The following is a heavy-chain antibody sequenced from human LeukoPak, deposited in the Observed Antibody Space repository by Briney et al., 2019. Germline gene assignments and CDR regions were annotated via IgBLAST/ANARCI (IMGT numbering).Heavy chain of an antibody. Sequence: SETPSLTCTVSGGSISSYYWSWIRQPPGKGLEWIGYIYYSGSTNYNPSLKSRVTISVDTSKNQFSLKLSSVTAADTAVYYCARVAAYYYYYMDVWGKGTTVTVSS. J-gene: IGHJ6*03. V-gene: IGHV4-59*01. CDR3: ARVAAYYYYYMDV. D-gene: IGHD6-13*01. CDR1: GGSISSYY. CDR2: IYYSGST.